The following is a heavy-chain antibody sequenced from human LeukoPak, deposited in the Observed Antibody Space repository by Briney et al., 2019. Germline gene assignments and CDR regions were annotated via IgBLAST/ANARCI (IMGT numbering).Heavy chain of an antibody. CDR2: IYSGGST. CDR1: GFTVSSNY. D-gene: IGHD3-10*01. J-gene: IGHJ4*02. V-gene: IGHV3-66*01. Sequence: GGSLRLSCAASGFTVSSNYMSWVRQAPGKGLEWVSVIYSGGSTYYAYSVKGRFTISRHNSKNTLYLQMNSLRAEDTAVYYCARVGGSGSLVYWGQGTLVTVSS. CDR3: ARVGGSGSLVY.